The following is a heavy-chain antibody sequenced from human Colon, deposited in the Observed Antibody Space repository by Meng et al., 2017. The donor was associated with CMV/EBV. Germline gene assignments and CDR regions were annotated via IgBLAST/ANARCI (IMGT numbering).Heavy chain of an antibody. CDR2: IVTTGSAV. CDR3: VRDNARVQGNIPILVVPQGFDY. CDR1: GFTFSSYW. J-gene: IGHJ4*02. Sequence: GESLKISCAASGFTFSSYWMSWVRQAPGRGLEWVASIVTTGSAVYYADSVKGRFTISRDNAKNSLYLQMSSLSAEDTAVYYCVRDNARVQGNIPILVVPQGFDYWGQGTMVTVSS. V-gene: IGHV3-21*01. D-gene: IGHD3-22*01.